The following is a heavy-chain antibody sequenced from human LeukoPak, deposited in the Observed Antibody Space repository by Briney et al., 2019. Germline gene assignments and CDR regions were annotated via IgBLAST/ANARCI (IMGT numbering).Heavy chain of an antibody. J-gene: IGHJ4*02. D-gene: IGHD1-26*01. CDR3: ARDRYSGSYPLDY. Sequence: SGGSLRFSCAASGFTFSDYYMSWIRQAPGKGLEWVSYISSSGSTIYYADSVKGRFTISRDNAKNSLFLQMNSLRAEDTAVYYCARDRYSGSYPLDYWGQGTLVTVSS. V-gene: IGHV3-11*01. CDR2: ISSSGSTI. CDR1: GFTFSDYY.